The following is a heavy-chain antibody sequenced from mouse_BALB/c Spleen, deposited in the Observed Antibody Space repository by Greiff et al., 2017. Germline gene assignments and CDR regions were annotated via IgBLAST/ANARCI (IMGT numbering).Heavy chain of an antibody. J-gene: IGHJ2*01. D-gene: IGHD3-1*01. Sequence: EVKVVESGGGLVKPGGSLKLSCAASGFTFSSYAMSWVRQTPEKRLEWVASISSGGSTYYPDSVKGRFTISRDNARNILYLQMSRLRSEDTAMYYCARRATDYWGQGTTLTVSS. CDR3: ARRATDY. V-gene: IGHV5-6-5*01. CDR2: ISSGGST. CDR1: GFTFSSYA.